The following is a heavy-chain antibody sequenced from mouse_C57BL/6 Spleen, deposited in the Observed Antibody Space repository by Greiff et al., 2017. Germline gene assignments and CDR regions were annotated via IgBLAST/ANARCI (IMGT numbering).Heavy chain of an antibody. J-gene: IGHJ2*01. V-gene: IGHV1-82*01. CDR2: IYPGDGDT. Sequence: QVQLKESGPELVKPGASVKISCKASGYAFSSSWMNWVKQRPGKGLEWIGRIYPGDGDTKYNGKFKGKATLTADKSSSTAYMQLSRLTSEDASVYFCARKLGGSYFDYWGQGTTLTVSS. CDR3: ARKLGGSYFDY. D-gene: IGHD4-1*01. CDR1: GYAFSSSW.